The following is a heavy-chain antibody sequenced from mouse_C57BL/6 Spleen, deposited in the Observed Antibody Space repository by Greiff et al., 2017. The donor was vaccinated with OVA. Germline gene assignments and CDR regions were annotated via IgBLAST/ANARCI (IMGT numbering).Heavy chain of an antibody. Sequence: VQLQQSGAELVKPGASVKMSCKASGYTFTSYWITWVKQRPGQGLEWIGDIYPGSGSTNYNEKFKSKATLTVDTSSSTAYMQLSSLTSEDSAVYYCARDGNYYGSSLDYWGQGTTLTVSS. CDR1: GYTFTSYW. J-gene: IGHJ2*01. D-gene: IGHD1-1*01. V-gene: IGHV1-55*01. CDR3: ARDGNYYGSSLDY. CDR2: IYPGSGST.